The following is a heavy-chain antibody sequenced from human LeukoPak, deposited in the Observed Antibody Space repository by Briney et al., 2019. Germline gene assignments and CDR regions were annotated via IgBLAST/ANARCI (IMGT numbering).Heavy chain of an antibody. D-gene: IGHD3-16*01. CDR1: GFTFSDYY. V-gene: IGHV3-74*01. J-gene: IGHJ3*02. CDR3: ARDRVGGAFDI. CDR2: INSDGSST. Sequence: GGSLRLSCAASGFTFSDYYMSWIRQAPGKGLVWVSRINSDGSSTSYADSVRGRFTISRDNAKNTLYLQMNSLRAEDTAVYYCARDRVGGAFDIWGQGTMVTVSS.